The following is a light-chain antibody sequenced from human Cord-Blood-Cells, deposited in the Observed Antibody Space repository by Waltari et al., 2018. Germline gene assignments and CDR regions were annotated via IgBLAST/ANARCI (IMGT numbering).Light chain of an antibody. CDR2: DAS. CDR1: QDISNY. CDR3: QQYDNLPYT. Sequence: DIQMTQSPSSLSASVGDRVTITCQASQDISNYLNWYKQKPGKAPKLLIYDASNSETGVPSRFSGSGSGTDFTFTISSLQPEDIATYYCQQYDNLPYTFGQGTKLEIK. J-gene: IGKJ2*01. V-gene: IGKV1-33*01.